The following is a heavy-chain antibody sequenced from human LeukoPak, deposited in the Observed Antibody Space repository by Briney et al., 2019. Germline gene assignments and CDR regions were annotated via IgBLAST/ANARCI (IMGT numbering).Heavy chain of an antibody. CDR1: GGSISSSNW. Sequence: PSETLSLTCAVSGGSISSSNWWSWVRQPPGKGLEWIGEIYHSGSTNYNPSLKSRVTISVDTSKNQFSLKLSSVTAADTAVYYCAGVPHGYCSSTSCYEWYYYGMDVWGEGTTVTVSS. CDR3: AGVPHGYCSSTSCYEWYYYGMDV. V-gene: IGHV4-4*02. D-gene: IGHD2-2*01. CDR2: IYHSGST. J-gene: IGHJ6*04.